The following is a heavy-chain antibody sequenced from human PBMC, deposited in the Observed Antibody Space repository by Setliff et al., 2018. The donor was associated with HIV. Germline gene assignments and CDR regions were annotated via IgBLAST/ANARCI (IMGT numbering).Heavy chain of an antibody. D-gene: IGHD6-19*01. CDR3: ARHGNRYSSGWYRLHLGGYYYYGMDV. Sequence: KTGGSLRLSCAASGFTFDRYWMHWVRQAPGKGLVWVSRVSSSGVIHYADSVKGRFTISRDNAKNSLYLQMNSLRAEDTAVYYCARHGNRYSSGWYRLHLGGYYYYGMDVWGQGTTVTVSS. CDR2: VSSSGVI. J-gene: IGHJ6*02. CDR1: GFTFDRYW. V-gene: IGHV3-21*04.